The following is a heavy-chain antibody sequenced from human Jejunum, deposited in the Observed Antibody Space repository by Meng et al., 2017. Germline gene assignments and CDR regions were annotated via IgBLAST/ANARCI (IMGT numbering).Heavy chain of an antibody. CDR3: ARDNWGSIDY. CDR2: NFDNGRT. Sequence: QGTLPESGPGLVRPSGHLSLTCPVSGGFASSGSYYWTWVRQSPGKGLEWIGYNFDNGRTNYNPSLKSRVTMSVDTSRNQFSLKLSSVTAADTAVYYCARDNWGSIDYWGQGVLVTVSS. J-gene: IGHJ4*02. V-gene: IGHV4-61*01. D-gene: IGHD7-27*01. CDR1: GGFASSGSYY.